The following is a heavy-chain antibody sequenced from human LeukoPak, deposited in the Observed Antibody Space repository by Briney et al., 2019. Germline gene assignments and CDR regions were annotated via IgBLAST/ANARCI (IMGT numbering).Heavy chain of an antibody. D-gene: IGHD3-22*01. V-gene: IGHV4-34*01. CDR3: ASSTHGLNWFDP. Sequence: SETLSLTCAVYGGSFSGYYWSWIRQPPGKGLEWIGEINHSGSTNYNPSLKSRVTISVDTSKNQFSLKLSSVTAADTAVYYCASSTHGLNWFDPWGQGTLVTVSS. CDR1: GGSFSGYY. J-gene: IGHJ5*02. CDR2: INHSGST.